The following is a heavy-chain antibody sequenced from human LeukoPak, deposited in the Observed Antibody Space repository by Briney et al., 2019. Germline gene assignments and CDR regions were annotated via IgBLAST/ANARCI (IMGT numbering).Heavy chain of an antibody. V-gene: IGHV3-43*02. CDR2: ISGGGGST. J-gene: IGHJ3*02. CDR3: ASYYYDSSGYWVHAFDI. D-gene: IGHD3-22*01. CDR1: GFTFDNYA. Sequence: GGSLRLSCAASGFTFDNYAMHWVRPATGKGLEWVSLISGGGGSTSYADSVKGRFTISRDNAKNSLYLQMNSLRAEDTAVYYCASYYYDSSGYWVHAFDIWGQGTMVTVSS.